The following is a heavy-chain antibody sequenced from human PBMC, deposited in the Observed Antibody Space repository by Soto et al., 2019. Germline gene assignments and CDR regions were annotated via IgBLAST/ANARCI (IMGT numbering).Heavy chain of an antibody. V-gene: IGHV3-23*01. CDR1: GFTFSSYA. CDR2: ISGSGGST. J-gene: IGHJ4*02. D-gene: IGHD3-16*02. CDR3: ANGGIWGSDHTSDYLDY. Sequence: EVQLLESGGGLVQPGGSLRLSCAASGFTFSSYAMSWVRQAPGKGLEWVSAISGSGGSTYYADSVKGRFTISRDNSKNTLYLQMNSLRAEDTAVYYCANGGIWGSDHTSDYLDYWGQGTLVTVSS.